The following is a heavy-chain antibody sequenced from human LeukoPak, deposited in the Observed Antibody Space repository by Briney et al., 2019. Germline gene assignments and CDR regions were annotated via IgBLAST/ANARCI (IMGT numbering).Heavy chain of an antibody. J-gene: IGHJ4*02. V-gene: IGHV4-61*02. CDR1: GDSISSGNYY. CDR3: VRGHNSGWSDFDY. Sequence: SETLSLTCTVSGDSISSGNYYWTWIRQPAGKGLEWIGRIYTSGNTNYNPSLKSQVTISMDTSKNQFSLNLNSVTAADTAVYYCVRGHNSGWSDFDYWGLGTLVTVSS. CDR2: IYTSGNT. D-gene: IGHD6-19*01.